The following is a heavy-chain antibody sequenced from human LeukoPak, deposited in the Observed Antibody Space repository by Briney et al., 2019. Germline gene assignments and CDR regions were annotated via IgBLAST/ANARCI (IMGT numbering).Heavy chain of an antibody. CDR1: GYSISSGYY. Sequence: SETLSLTCAVSGYSISSGYYWGWIRQPPGKGLGWIGSIYHSGSTYYNPSLKSRVTISVDTSKNQFSLKLSSVTAADTAVYYCASPSSSSSSTPASGYYYMDVWGKGTTVTVSS. J-gene: IGHJ6*03. CDR2: IYHSGST. V-gene: IGHV4-38-2*01. D-gene: IGHD6-6*01. CDR3: ASPSSSSSSTPASGYYYMDV.